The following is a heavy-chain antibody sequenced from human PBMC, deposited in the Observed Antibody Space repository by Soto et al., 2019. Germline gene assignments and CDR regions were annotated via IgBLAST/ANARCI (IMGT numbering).Heavy chain of an antibody. J-gene: IGHJ3*02. V-gene: IGHV1-2*02. CDR3: ARGRGQQMYDGFDI. Sequence: ASVKVSCKASGYSFIGYYIHWVRQAPGQGLEWLGWINFNTDGTNSAQQFQGRVTMTRDTSISTAYMGLSSLRSDDTAIYYCARGRGQQMYDGFDIWGQGTTVTVSS. D-gene: IGHD6-13*01. CDR1: GYSFIGYY. CDR2: INFNTDGT.